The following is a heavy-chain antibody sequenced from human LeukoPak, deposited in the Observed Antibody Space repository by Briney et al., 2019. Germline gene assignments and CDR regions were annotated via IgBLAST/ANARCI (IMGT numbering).Heavy chain of an antibody. CDR2: IYENGGTT. Sequence: GGSLRLSCVGSGFTFRSHAMSWVRQAPEKGLEFVSGIYENGGTTYYADSVKGRFSISRDNSKNTLYLQMDSLRGEDTAIYYCAKDQNMVATAPFDCWGQGTLVTVSS. V-gene: IGHV3-23*01. CDR1: GFTFRSHA. CDR3: AKDQNMVATAPFDC. J-gene: IGHJ4*02. D-gene: IGHD5-12*01.